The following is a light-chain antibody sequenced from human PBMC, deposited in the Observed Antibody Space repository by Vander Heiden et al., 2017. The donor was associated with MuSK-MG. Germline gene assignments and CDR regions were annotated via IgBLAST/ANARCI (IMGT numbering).Light chain of an antibody. J-gene: IGLJ2*01. CDR2: DNI. V-gene: IGLV1-40*01. CDR3: QSYDSSLSAYVV. CDR1: SSNSGAGYD. Sequence: SVLTQPPSVSGAPGQRVTIPCTGSSSNSGAGYDVHWYQQVPGTAHKLLSYDNINRPSGVPDRFSGSKSGTSASMAITGLQAEDEADYYCQSYDSSLSAYVVFGGGTKLTVL.